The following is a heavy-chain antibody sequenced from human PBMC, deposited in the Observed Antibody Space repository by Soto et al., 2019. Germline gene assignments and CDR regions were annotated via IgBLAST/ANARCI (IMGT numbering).Heavy chain of an antibody. D-gene: IGHD2-2*01. CDR1: GGSISSGGYY. V-gene: IGHV4-31*03. CDR3: ARGDIVVVPAASDAFDI. J-gene: IGHJ3*02. Sequence: SETLSLTCTVSGGSISSGGYYWSWIRQHPGKGLEWIGYIYYSGSTYYNPSLKSRVTISVDTSKNQFSLKLSSVTAADTAVYYCARGDIVVVPAASDAFDIWGQGTMVTVSS. CDR2: IYYSGST.